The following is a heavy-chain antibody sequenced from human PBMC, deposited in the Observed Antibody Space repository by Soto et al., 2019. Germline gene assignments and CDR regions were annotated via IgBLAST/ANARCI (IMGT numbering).Heavy chain of an antibody. J-gene: IGHJ4*02. CDR2: FDPEDGET. CDR1: GYTLTELS. V-gene: IGHV1-24*01. CDR3: ATDGITMIVGRTNFDY. Sequence: ASVKVSCKVSGYTLTELSMHWVRQAPGKGLEWMGGFDPEDGETIYAQKFQGRVTMTEDTSTDTAYMELSSLRSEDTAVYYCATDGITMIVGRTNFDYWGQGTLVTVSS. D-gene: IGHD3-22*01.